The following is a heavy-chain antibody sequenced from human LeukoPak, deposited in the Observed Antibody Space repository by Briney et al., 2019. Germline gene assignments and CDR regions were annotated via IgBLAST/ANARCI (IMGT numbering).Heavy chain of an antibody. CDR3: ARDCSASYYYYMDV. Sequence: SETLSLTCTVSGGSISSYYWSWIRQPPGKGLEWIGYIYYSGSTNYNPSLKSRVTISVDTSKNQLSLRLSSVTAADTAVYYCARDCSASYYYYMDVWGKGTTVTVSS. CDR2: IYYSGST. V-gene: IGHV4-59*12. D-gene: IGHD6-25*01. J-gene: IGHJ6*03. CDR1: GGSISSYY.